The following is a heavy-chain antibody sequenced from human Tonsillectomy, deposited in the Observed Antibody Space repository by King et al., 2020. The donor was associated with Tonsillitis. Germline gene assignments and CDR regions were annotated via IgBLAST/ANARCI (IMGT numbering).Heavy chain of an antibody. J-gene: IGHJ3*02. Sequence: VQLVESGAEVKKPGESLKISCKGSGYIFTSYWIGWVRQMPGKGLEWMGIIYPGDSDTRYSPSFQGQVTISADKSISTAYLQWSSLKASDTAMYYCARQRRYYYDSSAYQIWGQGTMVTVSS. D-gene: IGHD3-22*01. CDR2: IYPGDSDT. CDR3: ARQRRYYYDSSAYQI. V-gene: IGHV5-51*01. CDR1: GYIFTSYW.